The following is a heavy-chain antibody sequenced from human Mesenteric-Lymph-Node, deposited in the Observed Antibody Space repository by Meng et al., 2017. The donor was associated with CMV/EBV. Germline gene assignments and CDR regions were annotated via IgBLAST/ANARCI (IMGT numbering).Heavy chain of an antibody. J-gene: IGHJ4*02. CDR1: GFTFSSYG. D-gene: IGHD2-21*02. CDR3: AREYCGGDCYPDY. Sequence: ASGFTFSSYGMHWVRQAPGKGLEWVAVIWYDGSNKYYADSVKGRFTISRDNSKNTLYLQMNSLRAEDTAVYYCAREYCGGDCYPDYWGQGTLVTVSS. V-gene: IGHV3-33*01. CDR2: IWYDGSNK.